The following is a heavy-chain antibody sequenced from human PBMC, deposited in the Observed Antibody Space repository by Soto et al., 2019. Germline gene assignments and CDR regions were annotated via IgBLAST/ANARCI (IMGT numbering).Heavy chain of an antibody. CDR2: IYHSGST. D-gene: IGHD6-6*01. J-gene: IGHJ5*02. CDR3: AGIAARPVGWFDP. V-gene: IGHV4-30-2*01. Sequence: GKTSETLSLTCAVSGGSISSGGYSWSWIRQPPGKGLEWIGYIYHSGSTYYNPSLKSRVTISVDRSKNQFSLKLSSVTAADTAVYYCAGIAARPVGWFDPWGQGTLVTVSS. CDR1: GGSISSGGYS.